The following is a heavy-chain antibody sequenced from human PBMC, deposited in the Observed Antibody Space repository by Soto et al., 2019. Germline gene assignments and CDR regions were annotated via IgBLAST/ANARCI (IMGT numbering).Heavy chain of an antibody. CDR3: ARHGYYYDSTGYYFFV. J-gene: IGHJ4*02. D-gene: IGHD3-22*01. CDR1: GGSVSSTNHY. Sequence: PSETLSLTCTVSGGSVSSTNHYWGWIRQPPGKGLEWIGDIYYSGMTRYNPSLKSRVTISVHTSKDQFSLKLRSVTAADTAVYYCARHGYYYDSTGYYFFVWGQGTQVTVS. CDR2: IYYSGMT. V-gene: IGHV4-39*01.